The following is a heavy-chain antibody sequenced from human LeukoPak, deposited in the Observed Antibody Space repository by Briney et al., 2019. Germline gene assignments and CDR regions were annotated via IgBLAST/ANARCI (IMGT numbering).Heavy chain of an antibody. Sequence: ASVKVSCKASGYTFTGYYMHWVRQAPGQGLEWMGWINPNSGGTNYAQKFQGRVTMTRDTSISTAYMELSRLRSDDTAVYYCARDLSYYGSGSYYFDYWSQGTLVSVPS. CDR2: INPNSGGT. CDR3: ARDLSYYGSGSYYFDY. J-gene: IGHJ4*02. D-gene: IGHD3-10*01. V-gene: IGHV1-2*02. CDR1: GYTFTGYY.